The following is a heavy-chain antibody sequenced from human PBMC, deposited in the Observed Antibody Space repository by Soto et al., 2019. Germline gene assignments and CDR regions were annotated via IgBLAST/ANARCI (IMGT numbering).Heavy chain of an antibody. Sequence: ASVKVSCKASGYSFTGYYMHWVRQAPGEGLEWMGWINPNSGGTKYAQKFQGWVTMTRDTSISTGYMELSRLRFDDTAVYYCARDLGGWPDYWGQGTLVTVSS. D-gene: IGHD2-15*01. CDR1: GYSFTGYY. CDR2: INPNSGGT. V-gene: IGHV1-2*04. J-gene: IGHJ4*02. CDR3: ARDLGGWPDY.